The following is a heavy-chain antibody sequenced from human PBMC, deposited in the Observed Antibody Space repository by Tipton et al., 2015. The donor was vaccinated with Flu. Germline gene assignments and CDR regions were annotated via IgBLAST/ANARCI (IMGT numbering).Heavy chain of an antibody. CDR1: GFTFSDYY. V-gene: IGHV3-7*01. D-gene: IGHD6-13*01. CDR3: VRAIAAAGSR. Sequence: QLVQSGGGLVKPGGSLRLSCAASGFTFSDYYMSWVRQAPGKGLEWVANIKQDGSEKYYVDSVKGRFTISRDNAKNSLYLQMNSLRVEDTAVYYCVRAIAAAGSRWGQGTLVTVSS. CDR2: IKQDGSEK. J-gene: IGHJ4*02.